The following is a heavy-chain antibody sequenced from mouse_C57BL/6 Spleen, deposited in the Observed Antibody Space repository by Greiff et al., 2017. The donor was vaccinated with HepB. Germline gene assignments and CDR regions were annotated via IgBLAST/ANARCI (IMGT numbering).Heavy chain of an antibody. CDR3: ARDPPIYYGNYGDYFDY. J-gene: IGHJ2*01. V-gene: IGHV1-26*01. Sequence: VQLQQSGPELVKPGASVKISCKASGYTFTDYYMNWVKQSHGKSLEWIGDINPNNGGTSYNQKFKGKATLTVDKSSSTAYMELRSLTSEDSAVYYCARDPPIYYGNYGDYFDYWGQGTTLTVSS. CDR2: INPNNGGT. CDR1: GYTFTDYY. D-gene: IGHD2-1*01.